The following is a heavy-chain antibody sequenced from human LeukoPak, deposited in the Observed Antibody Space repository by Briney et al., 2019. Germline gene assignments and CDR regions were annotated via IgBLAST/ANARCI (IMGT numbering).Heavy chain of an antibody. CDR3: ARSTLRRFKTHSHFDY. CDR1: GFSFNDYW. D-gene: IGHD4-17*01. J-gene: IGHJ4*02. V-gene: IGHV3-7*01. Sequence: PGGSLRLSCAASGFSFNDYWMSWVRQAPGKGLEWVANINEDGSEKNYVESVKGRFTISRDNAKHSLFLQMNSLRAEDTAVYYCARSTLRRFKTHSHFDYWGQGTLVTVSS. CDR2: INEDGSEK.